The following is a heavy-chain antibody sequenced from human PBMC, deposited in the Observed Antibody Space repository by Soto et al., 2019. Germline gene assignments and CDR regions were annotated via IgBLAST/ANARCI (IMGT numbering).Heavy chain of an antibody. Sequence: QMQLQESGPGLVKPSETLSLTCTVSGGSIRERGLYWGWIRQSPGKGLEWIGSIFVSGRTHYNPSLKGRVTMSIDASRNQFSLNLISVTAADTGVYYCARSLMDVWGNGTTVTVSS. J-gene: IGHJ6*03. CDR3: ARSLMDV. V-gene: IGHV4-39*01. CDR1: GGSIRERGLY. CDR2: IFVSGRT.